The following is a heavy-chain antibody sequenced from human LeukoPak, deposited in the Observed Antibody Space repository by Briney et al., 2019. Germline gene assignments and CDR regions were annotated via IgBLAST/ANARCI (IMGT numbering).Heavy chain of an antibody. Sequence: ASVKVSCKTSGYTFTRSGINWVRQATGQGLEWMGWMNPNSGNTGYAQKFQGRVTMTRNTSISTAYMELSSLRSEDTAVYYCARRAQWLRFLYYFDYWGQGTLVTVSS. CDR2: MNPNSGNT. D-gene: IGHD5-12*01. V-gene: IGHV1-8*01. J-gene: IGHJ4*02. CDR3: ARRAQWLRFLYYFDY. CDR1: GYTFTRSG.